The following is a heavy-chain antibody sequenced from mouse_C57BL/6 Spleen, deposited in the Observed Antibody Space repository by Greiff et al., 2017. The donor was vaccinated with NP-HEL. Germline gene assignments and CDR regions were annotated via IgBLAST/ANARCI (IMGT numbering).Heavy chain of an antibody. V-gene: IGHV5-17*01. CDR2: ISSGSSTI. CDR3: ARPTTVVAPYAMDY. J-gene: IGHJ4*01. Sequence: EVMLVESGGGLVKPGGSLKLSCAASGFTFSDYGMHWVRQAPEKGLEWVAYISSGSSTIYYADTVKGRFTIYRDNAKNTLFLQMTSLRSEDTAMYYCARPTTVVAPYAMDYWGQGTSVTVSS. CDR1: GFTFSDYG. D-gene: IGHD1-1*01.